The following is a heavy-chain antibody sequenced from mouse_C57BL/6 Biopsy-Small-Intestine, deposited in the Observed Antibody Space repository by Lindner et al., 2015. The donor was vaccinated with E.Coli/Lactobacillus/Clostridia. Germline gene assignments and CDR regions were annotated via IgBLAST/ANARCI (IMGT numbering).Heavy chain of an antibody. CDR3: ARDDAAFAY. Sequence: QLQESGPEVVKPGASLKMSCKASGYTFTSYVMHWVKQKPGQGLAWIGYINPYNDGTKYNEKFKGKATLTSDKSSSTAYMELSSLTSEDSAVYYCARDDAAFAYWGQGTLVTVSA. CDR2: INPYNDGT. CDR1: GYTFTSYV. V-gene: IGHV1-14*01. J-gene: IGHJ3*01.